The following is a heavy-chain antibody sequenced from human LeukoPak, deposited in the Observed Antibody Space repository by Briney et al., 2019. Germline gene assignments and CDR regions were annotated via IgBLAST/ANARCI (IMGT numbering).Heavy chain of an antibody. CDR3: ARGGGSYHVDY. V-gene: IGHV1-2*02. Sequence: ASVKVSCKASGYTFTGYYVHWVRQAPGQGLEWMGWINPNSGGTNYAQQFQGRVTMTRDTSISTTYMELSRLTSDDTAAYYCARGGGSYHVDYWGQGTLVTVSS. D-gene: IGHD1-26*01. CDR1: GYTFTGYY. CDR2: INPNSGGT. J-gene: IGHJ4*02.